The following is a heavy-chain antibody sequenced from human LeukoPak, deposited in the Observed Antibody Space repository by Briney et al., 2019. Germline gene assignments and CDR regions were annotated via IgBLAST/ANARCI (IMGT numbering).Heavy chain of an antibody. Sequence: SETLSLTCAVYGGCVSRDYWSWIGQPPGKGLEWIGYIYTSGSTNYNPSLKSRVTISVDTSKNQFSLKLSSVTAADTAVYYCARHNSGSYPWGFDYWGQGTLVTVSS. D-gene: IGHD1-26*01. V-gene: IGHV4-4*09. J-gene: IGHJ4*02. CDR1: GGCVSRDY. CDR3: ARHNSGSYPWGFDY. CDR2: IYTSGST.